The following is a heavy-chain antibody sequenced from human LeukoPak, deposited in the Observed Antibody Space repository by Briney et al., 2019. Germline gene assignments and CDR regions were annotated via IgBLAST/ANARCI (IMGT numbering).Heavy chain of an antibody. CDR1: GFTFSNAW. CDR2: IRSNSDGGTI. V-gene: IGHV3-15*07. J-gene: IGHJ5*02. D-gene: IGHD3-22*01. CDR3: ATDFYDST. Sequence: GGSLRLSCATSGFTFSNAWMNWVRHAPGKGLEWVGRIRSNSDGGTIDYAAPVKGRFTLSRDDSKNTLYLQMNSLQTEDTAVYYCATDFYDSTWGQGTLVTVSS.